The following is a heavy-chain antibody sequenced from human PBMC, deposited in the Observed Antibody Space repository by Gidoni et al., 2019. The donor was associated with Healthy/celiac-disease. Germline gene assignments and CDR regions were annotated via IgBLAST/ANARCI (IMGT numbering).Heavy chain of an antibody. CDR2: IVVGSGNT. D-gene: IGHD6-6*01. V-gene: IGHV1-58*02. J-gene: IGHJ6*02. CDR3: AAEGSSSSRPPNHYYYYGMDV. CDR1: GFTFTSSA. Sequence: QMQPVQSGPEVKKPAPSVKVSCKASGFTFTSSAMQRRRQARGQRLEWIGWIVVGSGNTNYAQKFQERVNITRDMSTSTAYMELSSLRSEDTAVDDWAAEGSSSSRPPNHYYYYGMDVWGQGTTVTVSS.